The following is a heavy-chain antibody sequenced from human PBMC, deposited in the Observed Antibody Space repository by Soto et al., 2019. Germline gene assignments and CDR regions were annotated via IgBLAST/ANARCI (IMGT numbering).Heavy chain of an antibody. J-gene: IGHJ6*02. CDR1: GYTFTGYY. Sequence: AASVKVSCKASGYTFTGYYMHWVRQAPGQGLEWMGWINPNSGGTNYAQKFQDRVTMTGDTSSDTGYMELSNLRSEDTAIYYCATSLELPLGVDIWGQGTTVTVSS. D-gene: IGHD1-7*01. CDR3: ATSLELPLGVDI. V-gene: IGHV1-2*02. CDR2: INPNSGGT.